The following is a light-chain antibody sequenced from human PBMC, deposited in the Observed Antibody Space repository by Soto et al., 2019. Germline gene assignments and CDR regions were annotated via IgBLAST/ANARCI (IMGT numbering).Light chain of an antibody. CDR3: QQYNDWILT. CDR2: GAS. CDR1: QSVSSN. Sequence: EIVMTQSPATLSVSRGERATLSCRASQSVSSNLAWYQQKPGQAPRLLIYGASTRATGIPARFSGSGSGTEFTLTISSLQSEDFAVYYCQQYNDWILTFGQGTKVDIK. V-gene: IGKV3-15*01. J-gene: IGKJ1*01.